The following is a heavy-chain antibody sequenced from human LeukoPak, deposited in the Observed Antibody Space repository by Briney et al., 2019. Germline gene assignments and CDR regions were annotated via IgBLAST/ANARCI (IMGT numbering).Heavy chain of an antibody. V-gene: IGHV3-21*01. D-gene: IGHD5-24*01. CDR1: GFTFSDYS. J-gene: IGHJ3*02. CDR3: ARESWHQRAFDI. CDR2: ISSSARSQ. Sequence: GGSLRLSCAASGFTFSDYSMTWVRQAPGKGLEWVSSISSSARSQYYPDSLKGRLSISRDNAKNSLYLQINSLRAEDTAVYYCARESWHQRAFDIWGQGTMVTVSS.